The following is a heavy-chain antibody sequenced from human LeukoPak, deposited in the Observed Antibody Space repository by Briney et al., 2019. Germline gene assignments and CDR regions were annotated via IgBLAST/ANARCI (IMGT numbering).Heavy chain of an antibody. CDR1: GFTVSSNY. CDR2: IYSGGST. J-gene: IGHJ4*02. Sequence: GGSLRLSCAASGFTVSSNYMSWVRQAPGKELEWVSVIYSGGSTYYADSVKGRFTISRDNSKNTLYLQMNSLRAEDTAVYYCASEAVAAPGYWGQGTLVTVSS. D-gene: IGHD6-19*01. CDR3: ASEAVAAPGY. V-gene: IGHV3-66*02.